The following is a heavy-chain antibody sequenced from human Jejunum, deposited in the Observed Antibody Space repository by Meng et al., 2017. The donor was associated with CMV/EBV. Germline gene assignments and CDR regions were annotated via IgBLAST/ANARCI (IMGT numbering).Heavy chain of an antibody. Sequence: QGQVQGAGPGSVNPSQNRSLTCTVSGDSISSGSRYWGWVRQPAGKGLEWIGRIYPSGNTNIHPSLRRRVTISSDTSRNQLSLRLTSVTAADTAIYYCVRDWGNNGFDSWGQGILVTVPQ. V-gene: IGHV4-61*02. CDR3: VRDWGNNGFDS. CDR1: GDSISSGSRY. D-gene: IGHD2/OR15-2a*01. J-gene: IGHJ4*02. CDR2: IYPSGNT.